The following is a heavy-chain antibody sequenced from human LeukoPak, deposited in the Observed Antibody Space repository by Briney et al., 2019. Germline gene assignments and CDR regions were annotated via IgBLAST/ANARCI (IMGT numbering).Heavy chain of an antibody. J-gene: IGHJ4*02. CDR1: GFTFSSYA. CDR2: ISYDGSNK. CDR3: AKNSVLGVAGTVRFDY. D-gene: IGHD6-19*01. Sequence: GGSLRLSCAASGFTFSSYAMHWVRQAPGKGLEWVAVISYDGSNKYYADSVKGRFTISRDNSKNTLYLQMNSLRAEDTAVYYCAKNSVLGVAGTVRFDYWGQGTLVTVSS. V-gene: IGHV3-30-3*02.